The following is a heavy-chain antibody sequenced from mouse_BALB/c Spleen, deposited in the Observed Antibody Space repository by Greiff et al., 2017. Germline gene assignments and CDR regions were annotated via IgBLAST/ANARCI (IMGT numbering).Heavy chain of an antibody. CDR3: AREGWLLRGYAMDY. D-gene: IGHD2-3*01. V-gene: IGHV5-17*02. J-gene: IGHJ4*01. Sequence: EVKLVESGGGLVQPGGSRKLSCAASGFTFSSFGMHWVRPAPEKGLEWVAYISSGSSTIYYADTVKGRFTISRDNPKNPLFLQMTSLRSEDTAMYYCAREGWLLRGYAMDYWGQGTSVTVSS. CDR2: ISSGSSTI. CDR1: GFTFSSFG.